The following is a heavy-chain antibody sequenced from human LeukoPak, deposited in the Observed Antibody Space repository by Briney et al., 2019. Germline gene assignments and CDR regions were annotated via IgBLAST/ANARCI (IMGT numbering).Heavy chain of an antibody. D-gene: IGHD5-18*01. Sequence: PGGSLRLSCAASGFTFSSYWMSWVRQAPGKGLEWVSSISPSSDYKYYADSVKGRFTISRDNAKNSLYLQMNNLGVEDTAVYYCARERGYSYGYSDYWGQGTLVTVSS. V-gene: IGHV3-21*01. J-gene: IGHJ4*02. CDR3: ARERGYSYGYSDY. CDR2: ISPSSDYK. CDR1: GFTFSSYW.